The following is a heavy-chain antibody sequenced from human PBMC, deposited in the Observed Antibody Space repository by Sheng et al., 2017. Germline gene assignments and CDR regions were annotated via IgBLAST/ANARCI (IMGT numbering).Heavy chain of an antibody. D-gene: IGHD3-10*01. CDR1: GGSFSGYY. CDR3: ARRGVRITMVRGVYNWFDP. V-gene: IGHV4-34*01. J-gene: IGHJ5*02. CDR2: INHSGST. Sequence: QVQLQQWGAGLLKPSETLSLTCAVYGGSFSGYYWSWIRQPPGKGLEWIGEINHSGSTNYNPSLKSRVTISVDTSKNQFSLKLSSVTAADTAVYYCARRGVRITMVRGVYNWFDPGAREPWSPSPQ.